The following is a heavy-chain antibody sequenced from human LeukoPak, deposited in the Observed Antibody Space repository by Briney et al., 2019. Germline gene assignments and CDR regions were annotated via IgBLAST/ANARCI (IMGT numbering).Heavy chain of an antibody. D-gene: IGHD2-15*01. CDR2: IIPIFGTA. Sequence: SVKVSCRASGYTFTSYYMHWVRQAPGQGLEWMGGIIPIFGTANYAQKFQGRVTITADESTSTAYMELSSLRSEDTAVYYCASAFDIAYYYYMDVWGKGTTVTVSS. J-gene: IGHJ6*03. CDR3: ASAFDIAYYYYMDV. V-gene: IGHV1-69*13. CDR1: GYTFTSYY.